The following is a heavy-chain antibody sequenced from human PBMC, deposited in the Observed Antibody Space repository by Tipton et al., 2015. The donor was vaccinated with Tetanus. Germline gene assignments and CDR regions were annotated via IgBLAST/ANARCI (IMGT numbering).Heavy chain of an antibody. V-gene: IGHV3-33*01. CDR1: GFIFSSYG. J-gene: IGHJ5*02. Sequence: SLRLSCAASGFIFSSYGIHWVRQAPGKGLEWLAVSWYDGTDKYYADSVKGRFTISRDNSKNTLYLQMNSLRAEDTALYYCAREADGSGGSCFSGDFDPWGQGTQVTVSS. CDR2: SWYDGTDK. D-gene: IGHD2-15*01. CDR3: AREADGSGGSCFSGDFDP.